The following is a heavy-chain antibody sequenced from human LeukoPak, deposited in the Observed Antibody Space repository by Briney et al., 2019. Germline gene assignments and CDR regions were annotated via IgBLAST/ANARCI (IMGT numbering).Heavy chain of an antibody. Sequence: GGSLRLSCTASGFTFGDYAMSWVRQAPGKGLEWVGFIRSKAYGGTTEYAASVKGRFTISRDDSKSIAYLQMNSPKTEDTAVCYCTRVPYDYVWGSYRYAWFDPWGQGTLVTVSS. CDR1: GFTFGDYA. CDR3: TRVPYDYVWGSYRYAWFDP. D-gene: IGHD3-16*02. J-gene: IGHJ5*02. CDR2: IRSKAYGGTT. V-gene: IGHV3-49*04.